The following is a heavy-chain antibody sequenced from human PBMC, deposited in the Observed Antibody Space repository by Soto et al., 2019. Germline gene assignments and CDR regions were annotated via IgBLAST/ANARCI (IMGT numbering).Heavy chain of an antibody. CDR3: TTALGPYDFWSGYYLRVDY. V-gene: IGHV3-15*07. Sequence: VQLVESGGGLVKPGGSLRLSCAASGFTFSNAWMNWVRQAPGKGLEWVGRIKSKTDGGTTDYAAPVKGRFTISRDDSKNTLYLQMNSLKTEDTAVYYCTTALGPYDFWSGYYLRVDYWGQGTLVTVSS. CDR1: GFTFSNAW. CDR2: IKSKTDGGTT. J-gene: IGHJ4*02. D-gene: IGHD3-3*01.